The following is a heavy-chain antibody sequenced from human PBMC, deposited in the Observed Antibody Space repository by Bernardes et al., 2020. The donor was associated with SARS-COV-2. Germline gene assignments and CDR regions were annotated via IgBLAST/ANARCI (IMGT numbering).Heavy chain of an antibody. CDR2: IYWDDDK. CDR3: AHWFGMITRAWFDP. D-gene: IGHD3-16*01. J-gene: IGHJ5*02. CDR1: LFSLSHSGLG. V-gene: IGHV2-5*02. Sequence: SGPTLLKPTQTLTLTCTFSLFSLSHSGLGVGWIRQPPGKALEWLSLIYWDDDKRYSPSLRSRLTITKDTSKNQVVLTMTNMDPVDTATYFCAHWFGMITRAWFDPWGQGILVTVSS.